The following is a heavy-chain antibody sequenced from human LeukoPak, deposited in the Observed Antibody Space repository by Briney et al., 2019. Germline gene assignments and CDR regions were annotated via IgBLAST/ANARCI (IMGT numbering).Heavy chain of an antibody. Sequence: GGSLRLSCAASGFTFSSYAMSWVRQAPGKGLEWVSAISGSGGSTFYADSVKGRFTISRDNSKNTLYMQMNSLRAEDMAVYYFAKDGSGVAAADYYFDYWGQGTLVTVSS. CDR3: AKDGSGVAAADYYFDY. CDR1: GFTFSSYA. D-gene: IGHD2-15*01. CDR2: ISGSGGST. V-gene: IGHV3-23*01. J-gene: IGHJ4*02.